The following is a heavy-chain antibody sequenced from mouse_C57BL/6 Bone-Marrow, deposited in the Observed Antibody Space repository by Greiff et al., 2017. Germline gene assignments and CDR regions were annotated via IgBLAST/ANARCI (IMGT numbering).Heavy chain of an antibody. Sequence: EVHLVESGGGLVKPGGSLKLSCAASGFTFSSYAMSWVRQTPEKRLEWVATISDGGSYTYYPDNVKGRFTISRDNAKNNLYLQMSHLKSEDTAMYYCARGLSNSWYFDVWGTGTTVTVSS. CDR2: ISDGGSYT. D-gene: IGHD2-5*01. CDR1: GFTFSSYA. CDR3: ARGLSNSWYFDV. V-gene: IGHV5-4*01. J-gene: IGHJ1*03.